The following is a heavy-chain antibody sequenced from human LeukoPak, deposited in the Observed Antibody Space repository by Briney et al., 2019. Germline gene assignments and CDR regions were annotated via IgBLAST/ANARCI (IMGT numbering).Heavy chain of an antibody. J-gene: IGHJ4*02. Sequence: GGSLRLSCAASGFTFSSYSMNWVRQAPGKGLEWVSYITSSSSTIYYADSVKGRFTISRDNAKNSLHLQMNSLRAEDTAVYYCARPGGDHPRYYFDYWGQGTLVTVSS. CDR1: GFTFSSYS. CDR2: ITSSSSTI. V-gene: IGHV3-48*01. D-gene: IGHD3-16*01. CDR3: ARPGGDHPRYYFDY.